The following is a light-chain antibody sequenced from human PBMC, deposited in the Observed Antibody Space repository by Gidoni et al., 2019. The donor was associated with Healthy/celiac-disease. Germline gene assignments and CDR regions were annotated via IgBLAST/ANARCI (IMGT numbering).Light chain of an antibody. CDR1: SSNIGAGYD. V-gene: IGLV1-40*01. Sequence: QSVLTQPPSVSGAPGQRVPISCTGSSSNIGAGYDVHWYQQLPGTAPKLLIHGHSNRPSGVPDRFSGSKSGTSASLAITGLQAEDEADYYCQSYDSSLSGSKVFGGGTKLTVL. J-gene: IGLJ2*01. CDR2: GHS. CDR3: QSYDSSLSGSKV.